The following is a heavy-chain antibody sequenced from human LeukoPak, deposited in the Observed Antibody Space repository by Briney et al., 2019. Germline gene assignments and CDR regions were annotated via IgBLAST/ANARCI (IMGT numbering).Heavy chain of an antibody. CDR1: GFTFSRYA. Sequence: PGGSLRLSCAASGFTFSRYAMNWVRQAPEKGLEWVSAISGSGGSTYYADSVKGRFTISRDNSKNTLYLQMNSLRAEDTAVYYCAHISSSWPDYWGQGTLVTVSS. CDR2: ISGSGGST. D-gene: IGHD6-13*01. J-gene: IGHJ4*02. CDR3: AHISSSWPDY. V-gene: IGHV3-23*01.